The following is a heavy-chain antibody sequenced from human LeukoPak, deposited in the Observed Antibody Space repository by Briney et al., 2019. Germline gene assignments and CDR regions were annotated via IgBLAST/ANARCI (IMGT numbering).Heavy chain of an antibody. CDR3: ARRGDFAY. V-gene: IGHV1-18*01. J-gene: IGHJ4*02. CDR1: VYIFITYG. D-gene: IGHD3-16*01. CDR2: ISASNGKT. Sequence: ASVKVSCKASVYIFITYGISWVRQAPGQGLEGMGWISASNGKTNYAQKFQGRVTMTTDTSTNTAYMELRSLRSDDTAVYYCARRGDFAYWGQGTLVTVSS.